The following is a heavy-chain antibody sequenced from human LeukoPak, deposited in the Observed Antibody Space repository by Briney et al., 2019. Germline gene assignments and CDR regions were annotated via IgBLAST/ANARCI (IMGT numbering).Heavy chain of an antibody. D-gene: IGHD3-3*01. Sequence: PSETLSLTCTVSGGSISSGGYYWSCIPQHPGKGLEWIGYIYYSGSTYYNPSLKRLITISVDTSKNQFSLKLSSVTAADTAVYYCARASPVERLPDYDFWSGYYNDWGQGTLVTVSS. CDR2: IYYSGST. J-gene: IGHJ4*02. V-gene: IGHV4-31*01. CDR3: ARASPVERLPDYDFWSGYYND. CDR1: GGSISSGGYY.